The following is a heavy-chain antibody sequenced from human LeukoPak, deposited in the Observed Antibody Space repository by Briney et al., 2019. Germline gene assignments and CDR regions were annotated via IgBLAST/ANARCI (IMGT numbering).Heavy chain of an antibody. CDR3: ARDYGGNSGFDP. Sequence: GRSLRLSCAASGFTFSSYGMHWVRQAPGKGLEWVAVISYDGSNKYYADSVKGRFTISRDNSKNTVYLQMNSLRAEDTAVYYCARDYGGNSGFDPWGQGTLVTVSS. J-gene: IGHJ5*02. CDR1: GFTFSSYG. D-gene: IGHD4-23*01. CDR2: ISYDGSNK. V-gene: IGHV3-30*03.